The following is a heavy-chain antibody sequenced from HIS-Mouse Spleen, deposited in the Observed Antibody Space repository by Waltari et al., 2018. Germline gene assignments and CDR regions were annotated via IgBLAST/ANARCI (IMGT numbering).Heavy chain of an antibody. D-gene: IGHD6-13*01. J-gene: IGHJ2*01. CDR2: IYYRGGT. V-gene: IGHV4-39*07. Sequence: QLQLQESGPGLVKPSETPSLTCTVSGGSISSSSYYWGWIRQPPGKGLEWIGSIYYRGGTYYNPSLKSRVTISVDTSNNQFSLKLSSVTAADTAVYYCAREIPYSSSWYDWYFDLWGRGTLVTVSS. CDR1: GGSISSSSYY. CDR3: AREIPYSSSWYDWYFDL.